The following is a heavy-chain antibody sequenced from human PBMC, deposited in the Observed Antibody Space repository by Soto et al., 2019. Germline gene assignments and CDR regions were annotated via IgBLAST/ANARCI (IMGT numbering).Heavy chain of an antibody. Sequence: QVQLQESGPGLVKPSETLSLTCTVSSGSVSTYYWSWLRQPAGKGLEWIGRIFINGNTNYNPSLRSRVTMSVDTSKGQFSLNLTSVTAADTAVYFCARSGGSYNFDSWGQGILVTVSA. CDR3: ARSGGSYNFDS. V-gene: IGHV4-4*07. J-gene: IGHJ4*02. CDR2: IFINGNT. D-gene: IGHD1-26*01. CDR1: SGSVSTYY.